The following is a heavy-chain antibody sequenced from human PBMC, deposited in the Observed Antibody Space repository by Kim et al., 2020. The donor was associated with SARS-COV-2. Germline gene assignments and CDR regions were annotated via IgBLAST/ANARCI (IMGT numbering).Heavy chain of an antibody. CDR2: NT. CDR3: ARDPAGTYDY. J-gene: IGHJ4*02. V-gene: IGHV1-3*01. Sequence: NTRYSQKFQGRVTITRDISSSTAYIDLTSLTSEDTAVYYCARDPAGTYDYWGQGTRVTVSS.